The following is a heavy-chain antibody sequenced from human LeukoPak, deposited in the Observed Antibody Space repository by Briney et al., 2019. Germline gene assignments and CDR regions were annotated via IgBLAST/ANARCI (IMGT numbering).Heavy chain of an antibody. J-gene: IGHJ6*02. D-gene: IGHD2-21*01. CDR1: GFTFSNYA. V-gene: IGHV3-23*01. CDR3: ARDRYLASDYYGMDV. Sequence: GGSLRLSCAASGFTFSNYAMNWVRQAPGKGLEWVSGIRVTYNTYYADSVKGRFTISRDNSKNTLYLQMNSLRAEDTAVYYCARDRYLASDYYGMDVWGQGTTVTVSS. CDR2: IRVTYNT.